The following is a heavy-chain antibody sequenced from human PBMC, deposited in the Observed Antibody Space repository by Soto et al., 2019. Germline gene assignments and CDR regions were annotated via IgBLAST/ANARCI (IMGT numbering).Heavy chain of an antibody. CDR3: TRVGGYYGDYPNFDY. D-gene: IGHD4-17*01. Sequence: SETLSLTCTVSGGSISRFYWSWVRQPAGKGLEWIGRIYTSGSTDYNPSLKSRVTMSVDTSRNQLSLKLSSVTAADTAVYYCTRVGGYYGDYPNFDYWGPGTLVTVSS. CDR2: IYTSGST. J-gene: IGHJ4*02. CDR1: GGSISRFY. V-gene: IGHV4-4*07.